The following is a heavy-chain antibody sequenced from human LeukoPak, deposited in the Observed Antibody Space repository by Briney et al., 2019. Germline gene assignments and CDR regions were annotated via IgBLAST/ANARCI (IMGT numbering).Heavy chain of an antibody. Sequence: GASVKVSCKASGGTFSSYAISWVRQAPGQGLEWMGGIIPIFGTANYAQKFQGRVTITTDESTSTAYMELSSLRSEDTAVYYCARDRVSDKYYDILTGPDAFDIWGQGTMVTVSS. J-gene: IGHJ3*02. CDR2: IIPIFGTA. V-gene: IGHV1-69*05. CDR1: GGTFSSYA. CDR3: ARDRVSDKYYDILTGPDAFDI. D-gene: IGHD3-9*01.